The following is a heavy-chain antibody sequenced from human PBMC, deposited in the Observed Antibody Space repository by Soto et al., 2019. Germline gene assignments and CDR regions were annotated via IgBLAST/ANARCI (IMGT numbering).Heavy chain of an antibody. Sequence: QITLKESGPTLVQPTQTLTLTCTVSGFSLTTRGMTLGWIRQPPGRAPEWLALSTQDSPSLQSRLTFTKDTSNNQVVLTMTNMDPVDTATYYCTLKQDTSRGPIYWGQGIMVTVSS. CDR3: TLKQDTSRGPIY. D-gene: IGHD6-13*01. CDR2: ST. J-gene: IGHJ4*02. CDR1: GFSLTTRGMT. V-gene: IGHV2-5*02.